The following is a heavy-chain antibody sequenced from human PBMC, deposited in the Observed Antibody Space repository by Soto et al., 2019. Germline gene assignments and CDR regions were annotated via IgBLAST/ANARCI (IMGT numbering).Heavy chain of an antibody. CDR1: GGSISSYS. D-gene: IGHD4-4*01. CDR2: IYTSGSS. CDR3: AREGSVTSLFDT. J-gene: IGHJ5*02. V-gene: IGHV4-4*07. Sequence: QVQLQESGPGLVKPSETLSLTCTVSGGSISSYSWAWIRQPAGKGLEWIGRIYTSGSSNYNPSLKSRVIMSVDASKNQFSLKLSSVTAADXALYYCAREGSVTSLFDTWGQGTLVTVSS.